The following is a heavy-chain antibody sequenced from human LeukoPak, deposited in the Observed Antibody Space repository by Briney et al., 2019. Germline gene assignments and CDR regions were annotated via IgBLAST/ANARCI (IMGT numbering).Heavy chain of an antibody. D-gene: IGHD3-22*01. Sequence: SVKVSCKASGGTFSSYAISWVRQAPGQGLEWMGGIIPIFGTANYAQKFQGRVTITADKSTSTAYMELSSLRSEDTAVYYCARGYYYDSSGYYYSANAFDIWGQGTMVTVSS. J-gene: IGHJ3*02. CDR3: ARGYYYDSSGYYYSANAFDI. CDR2: IIPIFGTA. CDR1: GGTFSSYA. V-gene: IGHV1-69*06.